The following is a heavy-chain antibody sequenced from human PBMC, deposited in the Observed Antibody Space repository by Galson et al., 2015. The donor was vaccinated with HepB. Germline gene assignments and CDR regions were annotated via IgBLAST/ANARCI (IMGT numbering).Heavy chain of an antibody. CDR2: ISSSGSST. D-gene: IGHD2-2*01. Sequence: SLRLSCAASGITFSTCGMSWVRQAPGKGLEWVSVISSSGSSTFYADSVKGRFTISRDNSKNTLSLQMNSPRAEDTAIYYCASLPRPAYCNSTNCYRTYFDYWGQGAVVTVSS. V-gene: IGHV3-23*01. J-gene: IGHJ4*02. CDR1: GITFSTCG. CDR3: ASLPRPAYCNSTNCYRTYFDY.